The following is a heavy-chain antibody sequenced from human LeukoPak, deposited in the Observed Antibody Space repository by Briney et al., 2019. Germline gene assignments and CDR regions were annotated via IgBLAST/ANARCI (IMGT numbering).Heavy chain of an antibody. CDR3: ARADVDYYDSSGYFHFDY. Sequence: PGGSLRLSCAASGFTFSSYGMHWVRQAPGKGLEWVSSISSSSSYIYYADSVKGRFTISRDNAKNSLYLQMNSLRAEDTAVYYCARADVDYYDSSGYFHFDYWGQGTLVTVSS. J-gene: IGHJ4*02. CDR2: ISSSSSYI. D-gene: IGHD3-22*01. V-gene: IGHV3-21*01. CDR1: GFTFSSYG.